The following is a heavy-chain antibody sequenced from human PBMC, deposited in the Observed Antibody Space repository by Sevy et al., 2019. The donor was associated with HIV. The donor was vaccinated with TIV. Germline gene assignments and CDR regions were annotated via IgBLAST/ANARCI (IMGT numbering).Heavy chain of an antibody. V-gene: IGHV3-7*01. Sequence: GGSLRLSCAASGFTFSSYWMTWVRQAPGKGLEWVANIKQDMSEKYYADSVKGRFTISRDNARNSLYLQMESRSAEATAVYYCARAQQVTMLVVIGGLYFDFWGQGTLVTVSS. D-gene: IGHD3-22*01. CDR2: IKQDMSEK. CDR3: ARAQQVTMLVVIGGLYFDF. CDR1: GFTFSSYW. J-gene: IGHJ4*02.